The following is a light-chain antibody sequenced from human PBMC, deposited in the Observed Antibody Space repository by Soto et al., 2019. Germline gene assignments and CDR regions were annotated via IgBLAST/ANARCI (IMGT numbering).Light chain of an antibody. J-gene: IGKJ1*01. V-gene: IGKV3-15*01. CDR1: QSISNN. CDR3: QQYNNWSWT. CDR2: GAS. Sequence: ETVMTQSPATLSVSPGERATLSCRASQSISNNLAWYQQRPGQAPRLLIYGASTRATGIPARFSGSGSGTEFTLTISSLLSEDFAVYFCQQYNNWSWTFGQGTKVDSK.